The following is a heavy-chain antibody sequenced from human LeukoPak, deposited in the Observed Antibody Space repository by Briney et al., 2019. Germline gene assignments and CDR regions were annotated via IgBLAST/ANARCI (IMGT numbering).Heavy chain of an antibody. CDR1: GFTFSSYE. D-gene: IGHD4-23*01. J-gene: IGHJ4*02. Sequence: GGSLRLSCAASGFTFSSYEMNWVRQAPGKGLEWVSYISSSGSTIYYADSVKGRFTISRDNAKNSLYLQMNSLRAEDTAVYYCARVGGGNSPPVDYWGQGTLVTVSS. CDR3: ARVGGGNSPPVDY. CDR2: ISSSGSTI. V-gene: IGHV3-48*03.